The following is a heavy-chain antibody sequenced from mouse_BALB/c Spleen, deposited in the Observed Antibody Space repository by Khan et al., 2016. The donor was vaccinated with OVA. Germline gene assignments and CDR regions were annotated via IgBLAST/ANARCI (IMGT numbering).Heavy chain of an antibody. Sequence: VQLQESGAELARPGASVKLSCKTSGYTFTDFYINWVKQRTGQGLEWIGDIYPGSANTYYNEKFKGKATLTVDKSSSTAYMQLSHMTSEDSAVYFCARSGSGSFGFWGQGTLVTVSA. CDR1: GYTFTDFY. CDR3: ARSGSGSFGF. V-gene: IGHV1-77*01. D-gene: IGHD2-2*01. J-gene: IGHJ3*01. CDR2: IYPGSANT.